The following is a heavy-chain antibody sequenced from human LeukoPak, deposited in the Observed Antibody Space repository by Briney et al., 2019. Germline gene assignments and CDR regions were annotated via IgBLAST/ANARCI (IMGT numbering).Heavy chain of an antibody. CDR2: ISGRNSPI. V-gene: IGHV3-11*01. CDR1: EFSFSDYY. CDR3: AKDPYSYSSSWSLDY. J-gene: IGHJ4*02. Sequence: GGSLRLSCAASEFSFSDYYLSWIRQVPGKGLEWVSSISGRNSPIYYADSVKGRFTISRDNAKNSLYLQMNSLRAEDTAVYYCAKDPYSYSSSWSLDYWGQGTLVTVSS. D-gene: IGHD6-13*01.